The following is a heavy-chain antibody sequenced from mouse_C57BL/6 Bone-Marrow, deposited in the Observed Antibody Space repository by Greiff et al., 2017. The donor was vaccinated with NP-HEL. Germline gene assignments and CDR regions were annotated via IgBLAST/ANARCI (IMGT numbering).Heavy chain of an antibody. CDR1: GYTFTEYT. CDR3: ARHEEALLCPFAY. CDR2: FYPGSGSI. Sequence: QVQLKQSGAELVKPGASVKLSCKASGYTFTEYTIHWVKQRSGQGLEWIGWFYPGSGSIKYNEKFKDKATLTADKSSSTAYMELSRLTSEDSAVYFCARHEEALLCPFAYWGQGTLVTVSA. J-gene: IGHJ3*01. V-gene: IGHV1-62-2*01. D-gene: IGHD2-10*01.